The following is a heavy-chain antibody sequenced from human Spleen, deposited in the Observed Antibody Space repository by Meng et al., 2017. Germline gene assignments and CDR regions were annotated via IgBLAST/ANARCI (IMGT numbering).Heavy chain of an antibody. J-gene: IGHJ4*02. V-gene: IGHV1-2*06. Sequence: ASVKVSCKGSGYTFTAYWIHWMRQAPGQGLEWMGRIDPNSGGTHYAQKFQGRVTMTRDTSINTAYMELSGLRSDDTAMYYCARDEDISAAGKLFGDYWGQGTLVTVSS. D-gene: IGHD6-13*01. CDR3: ARDEDISAAGKLFGDY. CDR2: IDPNSGGT. CDR1: GYTFTAYW.